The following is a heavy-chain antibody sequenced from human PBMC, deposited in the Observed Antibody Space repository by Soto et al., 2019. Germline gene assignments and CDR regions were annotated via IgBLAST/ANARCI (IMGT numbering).Heavy chain of an antibody. CDR2: IIPIFGTA. Sequence: EASVKVSCKASGGTFSSYAISWVRQAPGQGLEWMGGIIPIFGTANYAQKFQGRVTITADKSTSTAYMELSSLLSYDTEVYYFARVLYYTNGVCPPVPYIAYWGQGTLVTVSS. D-gene: IGHD2-8*01. CDR3: ARVLYYTNGVCPPVPYIAY. CDR1: GGTFSSYA. J-gene: IGHJ4*02. V-gene: IGHV1-69*06.